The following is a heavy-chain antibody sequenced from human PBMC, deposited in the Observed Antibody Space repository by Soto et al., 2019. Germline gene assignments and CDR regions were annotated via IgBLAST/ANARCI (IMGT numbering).Heavy chain of an antibody. CDR1: GGSTSSDNY. CDR3: AREGGESSDGLYYFDS. V-gene: IGHV4-30-4*01. CDR2: IYYSGNT. D-gene: IGHD3-16*01. J-gene: IGHJ4*02. Sequence: LSLTCTVSGGSTSSDNYWSWIRQPPGKGLEWIGHIYYSGNTDYNPSLKSRLAISIDTSKNQFSLKLSSVTAADTAVYFCAREGGESSDGLYYFDSWGQGSLVTVSS.